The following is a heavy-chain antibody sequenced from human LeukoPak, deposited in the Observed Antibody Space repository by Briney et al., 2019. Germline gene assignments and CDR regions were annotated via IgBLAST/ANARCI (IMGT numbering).Heavy chain of an antibody. D-gene: IGHD6-13*01. V-gene: IGHV3-73*01. CDR2: IRIKRNNYAT. Sequence: GGSLRLSCAASGFTFIGSVMHWVRQAAGKGLEWVGRIRIKRNNYATAYSASVKGRFTISRDDSKNTVYLHTDSLKTEDTALYYCSRLEDSSPIEVALDIWGQGTVVTVSS. CDR3: SRLEDSSPIEVALDI. CDR1: GFTFIGSV. J-gene: IGHJ3*02.